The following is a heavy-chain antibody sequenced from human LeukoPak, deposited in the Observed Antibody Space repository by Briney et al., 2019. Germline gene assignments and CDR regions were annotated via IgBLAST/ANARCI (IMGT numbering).Heavy chain of an antibody. CDR1: GDSVSSINGA. CDR2: TYYRSKWYT. D-gene: IGHD6-19*01. Sequence: SQTLSLTCAISGDSVSSINGAWNWIRQSPSRGLEWLERTYYRSKWYTDYAESIRGRINISQDTSKNHFSLQLTSVTPDDTAVYYCARDLGNTGWHTFDFWGQGTLVTVSS. J-gene: IGHJ4*02. V-gene: IGHV6-1*01. CDR3: ARDLGNTGWHTFDF.